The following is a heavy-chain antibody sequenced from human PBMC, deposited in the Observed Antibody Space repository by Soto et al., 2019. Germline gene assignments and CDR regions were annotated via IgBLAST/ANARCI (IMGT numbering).Heavy chain of an antibody. CDR2: ISYDGSNK. CDR3: ARDRRITMIVVVIEDFQH. Sequence: GGSLRLSCAASGFTFSSYAMHWVRQAPGKGLEWVAVISYDGSNKYYADSVKGRFTITRDNSKNTLYLQMNSLRAEDTAVYYCARDRRITMIVVVIEDFQHWGQGTLVTVSS. J-gene: IGHJ1*01. V-gene: IGHV3-30*04. D-gene: IGHD3-22*01. CDR1: GFTFSSYA.